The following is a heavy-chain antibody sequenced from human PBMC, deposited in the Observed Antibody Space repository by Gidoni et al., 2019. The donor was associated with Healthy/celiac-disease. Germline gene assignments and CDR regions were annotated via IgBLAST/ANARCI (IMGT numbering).Heavy chain of an antibody. CDR3: TTVLGWLQSFDY. CDR1: GFPFRNAW. CDR2: IKSKTDGGTT. Sequence: EVQLVESGGGLVKPGGSLSLPGPAPGFPFRNAWMSWVPQAPGKGLEWVGRIKSKTDGGTTDYAAPVKGRFTISRDDSKNTLYLQMNSLKTEDTAVYYCTTVLGWLQSFDYWGQGTLVTVSS. J-gene: IGHJ4*02. V-gene: IGHV3-15*01. D-gene: IGHD5-12*01.